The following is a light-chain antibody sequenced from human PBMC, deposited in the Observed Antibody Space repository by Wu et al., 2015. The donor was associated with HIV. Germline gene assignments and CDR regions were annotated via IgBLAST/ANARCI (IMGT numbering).Light chain of an antibody. J-gene: IGKJ1*01. CDR2: AAS. CDR3: QKXNSAPQT. CDR1: QDIKNN. Sequence: IRMTQSPSSLSASTGDRVTITCRASQDIKNNLAWYQQKPGKVPKLLIYAASTLQSGVPSRFSGSGSGTDFTLTISSLQPEDVATYYCQKXNSAPQTFGQGTEVEIK. V-gene: IGKV1-27*01.